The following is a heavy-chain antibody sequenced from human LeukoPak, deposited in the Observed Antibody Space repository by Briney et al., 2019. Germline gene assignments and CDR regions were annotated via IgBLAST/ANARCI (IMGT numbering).Heavy chain of an antibody. CDR2: IIPVLGIA. Sequence: SVKVSFTASGGTFNSYTISWVRQAPGQGLEWMGGIIPVLGIANYAQRFQGRVTITADKSTNTAYMELSSLTSEDTAVYYCARESEAYYFDYWGQGTLVTVSS. CDR3: ARESEAYYFDY. D-gene: IGHD3-10*01. V-gene: IGHV1-69*04. CDR1: GGTFNSYT. J-gene: IGHJ4*02.